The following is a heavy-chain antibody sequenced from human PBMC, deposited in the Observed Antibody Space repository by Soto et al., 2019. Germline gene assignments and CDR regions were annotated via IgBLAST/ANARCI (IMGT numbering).Heavy chain of an antibody. CDR2: INPKSDDT. J-gene: IGHJ5*02. Sequence: ASVKVSCKASGYSFSDNQIHWLRRAPGQGLEWMGTINPKSDDTDYAQKFQGRVTMTRDTSIDTAYLELTGLASDDTAIYYCARKHSLDYIRWGLNPWGQGTLVTVSS. V-gene: IGHV1-2*02. CDR1: GYSFSDNQ. D-gene: IGHD4-4*01. CDR3: ARKHSLDYIRWGLNP.